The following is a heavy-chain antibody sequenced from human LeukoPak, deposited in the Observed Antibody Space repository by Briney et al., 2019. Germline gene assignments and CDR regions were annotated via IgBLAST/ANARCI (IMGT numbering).Heavy chain of an antibody. D-gene: IGHD6-19*01. CDR3: ARRRSVAGIVDY. Sequence: SETLSLTCAVYGGSFSVYYWSWIRQPPGKGLEWIGEINHSGSTNYNPSLKSRVTISVDTSKNQFSLKLSSVTAADTAVYYCARRRSVAGIVDYWGQGTLVTVSS. CDR2: INHSGST. J-gene: IGHJ4*02. V-gene: IGHV4-34*01. CDR1: GGSFSVYY.